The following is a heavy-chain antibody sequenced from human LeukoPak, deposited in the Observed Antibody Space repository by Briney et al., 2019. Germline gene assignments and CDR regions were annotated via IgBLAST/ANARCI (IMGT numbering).Heavy chain of an antibody. J-gene: IGHJ4*02. CDR2: ITSSGGST. CDR3: ARDERLLSFLK. Sequence: GGTLRLSCAASGFTFSNYGLSWVRQAPGEGLEWVSGITSSGGSTYYADSVKGRFTISRDNSKNTLYLQMNSLRAEDTAIYYCARDERLLSFLKWGQGTLVTVSS. V-gene: IGHV3-23*01. D-gene: IGHD3-3*01. CDR1: GFTFSNYG.